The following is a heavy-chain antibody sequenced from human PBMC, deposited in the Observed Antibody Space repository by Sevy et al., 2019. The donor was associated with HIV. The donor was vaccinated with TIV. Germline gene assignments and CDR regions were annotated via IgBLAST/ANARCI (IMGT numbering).Heavy chain of an antibody. CDR3: VRDQGSYHYIPGGY. V-gene: IGHV3-30*03. J-gene: IGHJ4*02. Sequence: GGSLRLSCAASGFIFKTHGMHWVRQAPGKGLEWVAVISYDGNIKYYVDSVKGRFTVSRDNSNNTLFLQMNSLRVEDTAVYYCVRDQGSYHYIPGGYWGQGTLLTVSS. CDR1: GFIFKTHG. D-gene: IGHD3-16*02. CDR2: ISYDGNIK.